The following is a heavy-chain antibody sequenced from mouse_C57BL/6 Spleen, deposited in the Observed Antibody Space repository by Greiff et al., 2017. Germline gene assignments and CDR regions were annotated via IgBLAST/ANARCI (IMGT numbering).Heavy chain of an antibody. J-gene: IGHJ3*01. Sequence: VPLQQSVPELVKPGASVKISCTASGYAFSSSWMNWVKQRPGKGLEWIGRIYPGDGDTNYNGKFKGKATLTADKSSSTAYMQLSSLTSEDSAVYFCARYYYGSSYGVAYWGQGTLVTDSA. CDR3: ARYYYGSSYGVAY. CDR2: IYPGDGDT. D-gene: IGHD1-1*01. CDR1: GYAFSSSW. V-gene: IGHV1-82*01.